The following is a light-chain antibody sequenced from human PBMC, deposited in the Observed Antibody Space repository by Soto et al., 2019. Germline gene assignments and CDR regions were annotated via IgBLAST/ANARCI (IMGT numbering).Light chain of an antibody. J-gene: IGLJ3*02. CDR1: NIESKS. CDR2: GDN. V-gene: IGLV3-21*02. Sequence: SYELTQPPSVSVAPGQAGRITCGGNNIESKSVHWYQQKPGQAPILVVYGDNDRPSGIPERFSGSNYGNTATLTISRVEAGDEADSYCQVWDSYSDHRVFGGGTKRTVL. CDR3: QVWDSYSDHRV.